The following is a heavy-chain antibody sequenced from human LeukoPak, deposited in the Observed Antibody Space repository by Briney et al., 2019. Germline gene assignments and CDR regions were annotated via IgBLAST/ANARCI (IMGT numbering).Heavy chain of an antibody. CDR1: GGSFSGYY. D-gene: IGHD3-10*01. CDR3: ARGSPYGRNWFDP. Sequence: SETLSLTCAVYGGSFSGYYWSWIRQPPGKGLEWIGEINHSGSTNYDPSLKSRVTISVDTSKNQFSLKLSSVTAADTAVYYCARGSPYGRNWFDPWGQGTLVTVSS. CDR2: INHSGST. J-gene: IGHJ5*02. V-gene: IGHV4-34*01.